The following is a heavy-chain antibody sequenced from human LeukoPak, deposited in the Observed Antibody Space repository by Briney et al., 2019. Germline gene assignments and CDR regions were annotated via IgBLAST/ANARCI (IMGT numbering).Heavy chain of an antibody. Sequence: GGSLSLSCAASGFTVSSNYMSWVRQAPGKGLEWVSVIYSGGSTYYADSVKGRFTIPRDNSKNTLYLQMNSLRAEDTAVYYCARGPGGPSWSGYYWGFDYWGQGTLVTVSS. CDR3: ARGPGGPSWSGYYWGFDY. J-gene: IGHJ4*02. CDR2: IYSGGST. V-gene: IGHV3-53*01. D-gene: IGHD3-3*01. CDR1: GFTVSSNY.